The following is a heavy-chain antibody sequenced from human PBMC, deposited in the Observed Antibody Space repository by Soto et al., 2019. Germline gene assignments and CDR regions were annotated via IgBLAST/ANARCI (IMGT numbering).Heavy chain of an antibody. J-gene: IGHJ4*02. D-gene: IGHD1-1*01. Sequence: VQLVESGGGMVQPGRSLRLSCAASGLTFSSYGMHWVRQAPGKGQEWVTVISYDGNVAYYADSVKGRFTISRDNSKNTLYLQMNSLRTEDTAMYYCAKEGPITNWYFDYWGQGTLVTVSS. CDR2: ISYDGNVA. CDR1: GLTFSSYG. V-gene: IGHV3-30*18. CDR3: AKEGPITNWYFDY.